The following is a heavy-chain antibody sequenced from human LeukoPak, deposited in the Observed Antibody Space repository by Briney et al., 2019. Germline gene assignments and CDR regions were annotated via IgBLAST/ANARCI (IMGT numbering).Heavy chain of an antibody. CDR1: GYTFTNYY. CDR3: ARGVYVWWELHRNWFDP. V-gene: IGHV1-46*01. CDR2: INPSGGST. J-gene: IGHJ5*02. D-gene: IGHD1-26*01. Sequence: ASVKVSCKASGYTFTNYYMHWVRQAPGQGLEGMGIINPSGGSTSFAQKFQGRVIMTRDTSTSTVYMELSSLRSEDTAVYYCARGVYVWWELHRNWFDPWGQGTLVTVSS.